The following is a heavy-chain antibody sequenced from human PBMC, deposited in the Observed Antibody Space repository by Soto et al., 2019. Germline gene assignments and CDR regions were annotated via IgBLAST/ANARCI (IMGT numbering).Heavy chain of an antibody. V-gene: IGHV3-48*01. Sequence: PGGSLRLSCAGSGFSFSKYNMNWVRQAPGKGLEWVSIIYSSSSPIYYADSVKGRFTISRDNARNSLYLQMNSLRVEDTAVYYCAGESGLLPTLPVWGLGTLVPVSS. J-gene: IGHJ4*02. CDR3: AGESGLLPTLPV. CDR2: IYSSSSPI. CDR1: GFSFSKYN. D-gene: IGHD3-10*01.